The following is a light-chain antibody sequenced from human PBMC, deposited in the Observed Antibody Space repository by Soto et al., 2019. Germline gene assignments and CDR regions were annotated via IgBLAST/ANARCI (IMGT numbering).Light chain of an antibody. Sequence: EIVMTQSPATLSVSPGERATLSCRASQSVNIYLAWYQQKPGQAPRLLIFGASSRATGIPARFSGSGSGTDFTLTISSLQAEDVAVYYCQQYYSAPLTFGGGTKVDIK. J-gene: IGKJ4*01. V-gene: IGKV3D-15*01. CDR2: GAS. CDR1: QSVNIY. CDR3: QQYYSAPLT.